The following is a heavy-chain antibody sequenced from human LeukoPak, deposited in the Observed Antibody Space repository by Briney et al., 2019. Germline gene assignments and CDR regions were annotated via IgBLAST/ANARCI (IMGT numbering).Heavy chain of an antibody. Sequence: ASVKVSCKASGYTFTSYDINWVRQATGQGLEWMGWISAYNGNTNYAQKLQGRVTMTTDTSTSTAYVELRSLRSDDTAVYYCATLVVAATLDAFDIWGQGTMVTVSS. CDR3: ATLVVAATLDAFDI. CDR1: GYTFTSYD. J-gene: IGHJ3*02. V-gene: IGHV1-18*01. CDR2: ISAYNGNT. D-gene: IGHD2-15*01.